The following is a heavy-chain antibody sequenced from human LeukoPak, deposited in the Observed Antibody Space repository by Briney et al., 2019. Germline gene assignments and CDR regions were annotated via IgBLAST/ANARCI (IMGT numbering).Heavy chain of an antibody. Sequence: GGSLRLSCAASGFTFSSYWMSWVRQAPWKGLEWVANIKQDGSEKYYVDSVKGRFTISRDNAKNSLYLQMNNLRAEDTAVYYCARAPIVGASKGAFDVWGQGTMVTVSS. CDR3: ARAPIVGASKGAFDV. CDR2: IKQDGSEK. J-gene: IGHJ3*01. D-gene: IGHD1-26*01. CDR1: GFTFSSYW. V-gene: IGHV3-7*01.